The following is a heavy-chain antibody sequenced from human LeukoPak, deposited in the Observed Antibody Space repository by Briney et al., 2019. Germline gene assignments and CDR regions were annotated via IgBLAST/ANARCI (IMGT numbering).Heavy chain of an antibody. CDR2: IYYSGST. D-gene: IGHD3-10*01. V-gene: IGHV4-59*12. CDR1: GGSISSYY. Sequence: YPSETLSLTCTVSGGSISSYYWSWIRQPPGKGLEWIGYIYYSGSTNYNPSLKSRVTISVDTSKNQFSLKLSSVTAADTAVYYCARDQTYSGSGIYTYFDYWGQGILVTVSS. CDR3: ARDQTYSGSGIYTYFDY. J-gene: IGHJ4*02.